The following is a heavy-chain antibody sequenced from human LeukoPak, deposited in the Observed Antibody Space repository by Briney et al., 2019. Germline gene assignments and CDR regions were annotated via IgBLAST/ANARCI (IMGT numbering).Heavy chain of an antibody. D-gene: IGHD3-3*01. J-gene: IGHJ4*02. CDR1: GFTFDDYA. V-gene: IGHV3-9*01. Sequence: GGSLRLSCAASGFTFDDYAMHWVRQAPGKGLEWVSGISWNSGSIGYADSVKGRFTISRDNSKNTLYLQMNSLRAEDTAVYYCAKTIFGVVIMGFDYWGQGTLVTVSS. CDR2: ISWNSGSI. CDR3: AKTIFGVVIMGFDY.